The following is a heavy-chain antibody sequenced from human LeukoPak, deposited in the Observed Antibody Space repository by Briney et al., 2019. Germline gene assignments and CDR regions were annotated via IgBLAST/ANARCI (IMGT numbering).Heavy chain of an antibody. J-gene: IGHJ3*02. V-gene: IGHV1-2*04. Sequence: GASVKVSCKASGYTFTGYYMHWVRQAPGQGLEWMGWINPNSGGTNYAQKFQGWVTMTRDTSISTAYMELSRLRSDDTAVYYCARSAAAADPDAFDIWGQGTMVTVSS. CDR2: INPNSGGT. CDR1: GYTFTGYY. CDR3: ARSAAAADPDAFDI. D-gene: IGHD6-13*01.